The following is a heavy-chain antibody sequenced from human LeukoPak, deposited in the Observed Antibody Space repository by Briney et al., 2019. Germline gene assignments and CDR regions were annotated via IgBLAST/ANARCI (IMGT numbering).Heavy chain of an antibody. CDR1: GFTFDDYA. Sequence: PGRSLRLSCAASGFTFDDYAMPWVRQAPGKGLEWVSGISWNSGSIGYADSVKGRFTISRDNAKNSLHLQMNSLRAEDTALYYCAKEGGYSSSLDYWGQGTLVTASS. D-gene: IGHD6-13*01. CDR2: ISWNSGSI. CDR3: AKEGGYSSSLDY. J-gene: IGHJ4*02. V-gene: IGHV3-9*01.